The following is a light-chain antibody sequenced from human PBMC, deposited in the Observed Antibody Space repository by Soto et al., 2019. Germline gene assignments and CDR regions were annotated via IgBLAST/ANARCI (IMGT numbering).Light chain of an antibody. CDR3: CSYAGSNNLV. Sequence: QSALTQPASVSGAPGQSITISCSGSSSDIGGYNYVSWYQHHPGKVPKVIIYEVSNRPSGVSNRFTGSKSGNTASLTISGLQAEDEADYYCCSYAGSNNLVFGGGTKLTVL. CDR1: SSDIGGYNY. J-gene: IGLJ3*02. V-gene: IGLV2-14*01. CDR2: EVS.